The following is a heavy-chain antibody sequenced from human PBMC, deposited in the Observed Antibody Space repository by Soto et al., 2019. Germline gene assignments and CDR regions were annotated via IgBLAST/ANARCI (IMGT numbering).Heavy chain of an antibody. V-gene: IGHV1-2*02. CDR2: INPNTGDT. J-gene: IGHJ6*02. CDR1: GYTFTGHY. Sequence: VASVKVSCKASGYTFTGHYLYWVRQARGLVLEWMGWINPNTGDTKYAQRFKGRVTMTRDTSISTAYMDLTGLRSDDTAVYYCARHPGAFGEILDVWGQGTTVTVSS. D-gene: IGHD3-10*01. CDR3: ARHPGAFGEILDV.